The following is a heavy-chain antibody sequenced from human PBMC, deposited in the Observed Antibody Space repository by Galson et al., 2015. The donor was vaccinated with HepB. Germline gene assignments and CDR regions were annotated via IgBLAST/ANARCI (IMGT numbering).Heavy chain of an antibody. D-gene: IGHD4-17*01. Sequence: SLRLSCAASRFTFSDYYMTWIRQAPGKGLEWLSYISGGATYTNYANSVKGRSTISRDNAKNSLYLHMRGLRDDDTAVYYCARVAHSDYGDHAHFDYWGQGTLVTVSS. J-gene: IGHJ4*02. V-gene: IGHV3-11*06. CDR1: RFTFSDYY. CDR3: ARVAHSDYGDHAHFDY. CDR2: ISGGATYT.